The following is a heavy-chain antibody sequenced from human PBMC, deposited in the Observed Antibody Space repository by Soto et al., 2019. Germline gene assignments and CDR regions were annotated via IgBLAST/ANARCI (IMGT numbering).Heavy chain of an antibody. CDR3: ARWSYLDY. D-gene: IGHD3-3*01. CDR1: GFSFGSYA. J-gene: IGHJ4*02. V-gene: IGHV3-23*01. Sequence: GGSLRLSCAASGFSFGSYALSWVRQAPGKGLEWVSTISGSDGKTFYADSVKGRFSISRDASQSTLYLQMNSLRVDDTAMYYCARWSYLDYWGQGTRVTVSS. CDR2: ISGSDGKT.